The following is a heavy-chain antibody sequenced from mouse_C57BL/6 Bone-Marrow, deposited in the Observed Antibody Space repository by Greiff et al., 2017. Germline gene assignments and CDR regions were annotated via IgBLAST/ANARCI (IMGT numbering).Heavy chain of an antibody. CDR3: LCLYYDYLYAMDY. D-gene: IGHD2-4*01. CDR2: ILPGSGST. J-gene: IGHJ4*01. CDR1: GYTFTGYW. Sequence: QVQLQQSGAELMKPGASVKLSCKATGYTFTGYWIEWVKQRPGHGLEWIGEILPGSGSTNYNEKFKGKATFTAGTSSNTAYIQLSSLTTEDSAIYYWLCLYYDYLYAMDYWGQGTSVTVSS. V-gene: IGHV1-9*01.